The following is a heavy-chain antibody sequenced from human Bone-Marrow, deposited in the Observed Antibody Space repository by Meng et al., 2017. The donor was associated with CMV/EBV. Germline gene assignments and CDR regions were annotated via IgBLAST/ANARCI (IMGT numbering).Heavy chain of an antibody. CDR2: IYSDVSST. Sequence: GGSLRLSCAASGFTVSSNYMSWVRQAPGKGLEWVSVIYSDVSSTYYAESVKGRFTISRDNSKNMLYLQMNSLRVEDTAVYYCVKAAVGLTPGNWGQGTLVTVSS. D-gene: IGHD1-26*01. J-gene: IGHJ4*02. V-gene: IGHV3-23*03. CDR1: GFTVSSNY. CDR3: VKAAVGLTPGN.